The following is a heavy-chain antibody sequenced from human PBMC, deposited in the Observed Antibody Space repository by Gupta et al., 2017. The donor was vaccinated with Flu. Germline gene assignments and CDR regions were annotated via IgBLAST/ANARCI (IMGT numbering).Heavy chain of an antibody. J-gene: IGHJ6*02. Sequence: EVQLVESGGGLVKPGGSLRLSCSASGFTFSSYSINWVRQSPGKGLEWVSSISSSSSYIYYADSVKGRFTISRDNAKNSLYLQMNSLRAEDTAVYYCARATLVGATYYYGMDVWGQGTTVTVSS. D-gene: IGHD1-26*01. CDR1: GFTFSSYS. V-gene: IGHV3-21*01. CDR2: ISSSSSYI. CDR3: ARATLVGATYYYGMDV.